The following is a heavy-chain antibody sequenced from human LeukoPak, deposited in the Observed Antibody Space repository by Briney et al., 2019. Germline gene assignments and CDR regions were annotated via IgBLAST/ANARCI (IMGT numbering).Heavy chain of an antibody. Sequence: SETLSLTCTVSGGSLSGYYWNWIRQPAGRGLQWIGRIYTSGNTWYSPSLRSRVTSTVDTSKNQFSLKLSSVTVADTAIYYCARSNLGSYDQSGYYHSWGQRALVTVSS. D-gene: IGHD3-22*01. CDR2: IYTSGNT. V-gene: IGHV4-4*07. CDR3: ARSNLGSYDQSGYYHS. CDR1: GGSLSGYY. J-gene: IGHJ4*02.